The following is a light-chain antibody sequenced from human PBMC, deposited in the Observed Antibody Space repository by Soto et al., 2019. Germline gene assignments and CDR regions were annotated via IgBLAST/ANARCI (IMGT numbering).Light chain of an antibody. J-gene: IGLJ2*01. Sequence: QSVLTQPASVSGSPGQSITISCTGTSSYVGGYNYVSWYQQHPGKAPKLMIYDVSNRPSGFSNRFSGSKSGNTASLTISGLQAEDEAVYYCSSYTSSTTLVFGGGTKVTVL. CDR3: SSYTSSTTLV. V-gene: IGLV2-14*01. CDR1: SSYVGGYNY. CDR2: DVS.